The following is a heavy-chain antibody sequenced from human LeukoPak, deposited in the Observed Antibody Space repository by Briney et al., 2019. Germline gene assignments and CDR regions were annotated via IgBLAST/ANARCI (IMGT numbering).Heavy chain of an antibody. V-gene: IGHV3-21*01. J-gene: IGHJ6*02. CDR3: ARMAYSSSWYYYYGMDV. Sequence: GRSLRLSCAASGFTFSSYSMNWVRQAPGKGLEWVSSISSSSSYIYYADSVKGRFTISRDNAKNSLYLQMNSLRAEDTAVYYCARMAYSSSWYYYYGMDVWGQGTTVTVS. CDR1: GFTFSSYS. D-gene: IGHD6-13*01. CDR2: ISSSSSYI.